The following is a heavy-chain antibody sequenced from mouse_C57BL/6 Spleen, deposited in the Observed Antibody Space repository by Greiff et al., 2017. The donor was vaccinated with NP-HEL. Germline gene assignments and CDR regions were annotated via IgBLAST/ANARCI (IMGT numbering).Heavy chain of an antibody. CDR1: GFTFSSYG. J-gene: IGHJ4*01. CDR2: ISSGGSYT. Sequence: DVKLVESGGDLVKPGGSLKLSCAASGFTFSSYGMSWVRQTPDKRLEWVATISSGGSYTYYPDSVKGRFTISRDNAKNTLYLQMSSLKSEDTAMYYCARMDYWGQGTSVTVSS. CDR3: ARMDY. V-gene: IGHV5-6*02.